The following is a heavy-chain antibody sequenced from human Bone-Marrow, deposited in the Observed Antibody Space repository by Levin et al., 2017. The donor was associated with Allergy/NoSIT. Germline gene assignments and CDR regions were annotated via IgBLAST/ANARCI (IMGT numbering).Heavy chain of an antibody. CDR3: AKKYGGFFSDAFDL. Sequence: GESLKISCVGSGFSFRSYGISWVRQAPGEGLEWVSGISANGGDADYGDSVKGRFTISRDNSKNTVFLQMDSLRAEDTALYYCAKKYGGFFSDAFDLWGQGTLVTVSS. D-gene: IGHD5-12*01. J-gene: IGHJ3*01. CDR1: GFSFRSYG. V-gene: IGHV3-23*01. CDR2: ISANGGDA.